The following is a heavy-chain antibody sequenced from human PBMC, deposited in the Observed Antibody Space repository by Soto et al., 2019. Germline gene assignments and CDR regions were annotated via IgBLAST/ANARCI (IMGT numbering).Heavy chain of an antibody. D-gene: IGHD2-15*01. J-gene: IGHJ3*01. V-gene: IGHV1-18*01. CDR1: DYTFTGYG. CDR2: ISVFNGNT. CDR3: GRDGSGGIIDS. Sequence: QVQLVQSGAEVKKPGASVKVSCKTSDYTFTGYGINWVRQAPGHGLEWMGWISVFNGNTKYGQNIQDRVIMTTDTSTSTAYMELRSLRSDDTAVYFCGRDGSGGIIDSWGQGTMFIVSS.